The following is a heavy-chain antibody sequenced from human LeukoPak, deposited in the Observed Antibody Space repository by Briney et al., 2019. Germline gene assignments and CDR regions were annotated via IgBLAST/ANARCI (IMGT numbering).Heavy chain of an antibody. J-gene: IGHJ4*02. CDR2: IYHSGST. D-gene: IGHD6-13*01. CDR1: GYSISSGYY. V-gene: IGHV4-38-2*02. Sequence: PSETLSLTCAVSGYSISSGYYWGWIRQPPGKGLEWIGSIYHSGSTYYNPSLESRVTISVDTSKNQFSLKLSSVTAADTAVYYCARDADAQRQLVGFDYWGQGTLVTVSS. CDR3: ARDADAQRQLVGFDY.